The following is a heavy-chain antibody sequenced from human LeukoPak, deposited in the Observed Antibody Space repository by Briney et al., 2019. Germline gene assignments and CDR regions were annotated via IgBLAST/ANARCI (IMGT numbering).Heavy chain of an antibody. D-gene: IGHD1-26*01. V-gene: IGHV4-59*02. J-gene: IGHJ4*02. CDR2: FYYGGST. Sequence: SETLSLTCTVSGGSVSSHHWSWIRQPPGKGLEWIGYFYYGGSTSYTPSLRSRVTISVDTSKNQFSLKLSSVTAADTAVYYCARAGGGNYRVIDYWGQGTLVTVSS. CDR1: GGSVSSHH. CDR3: ARAGGGNYRVIDY.